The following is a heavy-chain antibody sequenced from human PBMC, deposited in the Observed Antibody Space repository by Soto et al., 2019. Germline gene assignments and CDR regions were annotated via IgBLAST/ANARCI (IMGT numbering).Heavy chain of an antibody. CDR3: ASGSETTVTTTDY. J-gene: IGHJ4*02. Sequence: GGSLRLSCAASGFTFSTYSMNWVLQAPWKGLEWVSSISSRGNYIYYADSMKGRFTISRDNAKNSLYLQMNSLRAEDTAVYYCASGSETTVTTTDYWGQGTLVTVSS. CDR2: ISSRGNYI. D-gene: IGHD4-4*01. V-gene: IGHV3-21*01. CDR1: GFTFSTYS.